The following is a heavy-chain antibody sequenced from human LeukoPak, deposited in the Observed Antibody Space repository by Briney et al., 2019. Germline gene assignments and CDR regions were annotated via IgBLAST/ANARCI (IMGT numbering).Heavy chain of an antibody. CDR1: GFTFSDYY. Sequence: PGGSLRLSCAASGFTFSDYYMSWIRQAPGKGLEWVSFISSSGSYTHYADSVKGRFTISRDNSKNTLYLQMNSLRAEDTAVYYCAREAYSGSLYFDYWGQGTLVTVSS. V-gene: IGHV3-11*05. CDR2: ISSSGSYT. CDR3: AREAYSGSLYFDY. J-gene: IGHJ4*02. D-gene: IGHD1-26*01.